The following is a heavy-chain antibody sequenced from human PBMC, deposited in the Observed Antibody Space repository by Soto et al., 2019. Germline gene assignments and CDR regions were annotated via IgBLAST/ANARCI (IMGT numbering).Heavy chain of an antibody. J-gene: IGHJ4*02. D-gene: IGHD1-20*01. CDR1: GFTFSSYS. V-gene: IGHV3-48*02. CDR3: ARYNTLNS. CDR2: ISSNSISI. Sequence: TGGSLRLSCAASGFTFSSYSMNWVRQAPGEGLEWVSYISSNSISIYYADSVKGRFTISRDDAKNSLYLQMNSLRDEDSAMYYCARYNTLNSWGQGTLVTVSS.